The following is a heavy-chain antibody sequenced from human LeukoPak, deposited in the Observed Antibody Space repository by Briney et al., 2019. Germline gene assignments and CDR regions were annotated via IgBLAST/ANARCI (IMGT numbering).Heavy chain of an antibody. Sequence: PSETLSLTCTVSGGSISSYYWSWIRQPPGKGLEWIGYIYYSGSTNYNPSLKSRVTISVDTSKNQFSLKLSSVTAADTAVYYCARGLTGTTMGRRYNWFDPWGQGTLVTVSS. J-gene: IGHJ5*02. CDR2: IYYSGST. D-gene: IGHD1-7*01. V-gene: IGHV4-59*08. CDR1: GGSISSYY. CDR3: ARGLTGTTMGRRYNWFDP.